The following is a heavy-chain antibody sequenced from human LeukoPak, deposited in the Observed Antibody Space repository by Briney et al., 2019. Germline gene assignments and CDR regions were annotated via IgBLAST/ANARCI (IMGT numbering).Heavy chain of an antibody. D-gene: IGHD3-22*01. CDR1: GGSISSSSFY. CDR2: IYSSGST. J-gene: IGHJ4*02. CDR3: ARDYFDSSGLDY. V-gene: IGHV4-39*01. Sequence: SETLSLTCTVSGGSISSSSFYWGWLRQPPGKGLEWIGSIYSSGSTYYNPSLKSRVTISVDTSKNQFSLKLSSVTAADTALYYCARDYFDSSGLDYWGQGTLVTVSS.